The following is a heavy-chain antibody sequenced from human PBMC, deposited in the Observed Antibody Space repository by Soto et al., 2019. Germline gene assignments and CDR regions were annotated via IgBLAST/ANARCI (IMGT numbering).Heavy chain of an antibody. J-gene: IGHJ6*02. CDR3: ARAHMVVVPAAIGAPYYYYGMDV. CDR2: TYYRSKWYN. CDR1: GDSVSSNSAA. D-gene: IGHD2-2*01. Sequence: PSQTLSLTCDISGDSVSSNSAAWNWIRQSPSRGLEWLGRTYYRSKWYNDYAVSVKSRITINPDTSKNQFSLQLNSVTPEDTAVYYCARAHMVVVPAAIGAPYYYYGMDVWGQGTTVTVSS. V-gene: IGHV6-1*01.